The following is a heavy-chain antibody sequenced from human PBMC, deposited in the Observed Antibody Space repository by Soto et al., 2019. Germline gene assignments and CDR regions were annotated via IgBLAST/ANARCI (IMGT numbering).Heavy chain of an antibody. Sequence: PGGSLRLSCAASGFTFSSYGMHWVRQAPGKGLEWVAVIWYDGSNKYYADSVKGRFTISRDNSKNTLYLQMNSLRAEDTAVYYCARDHDGTGNPGIDYWGQGTLVTVSS. CDR3: ARDHDGTGNPGIDY. J-gene: IGHJ4*02. CDR1: GFTFSSYG. CDR2: IWYDGSNK. V-gene: IGHV3-33*01. D-gene: IGHD1-1*01.